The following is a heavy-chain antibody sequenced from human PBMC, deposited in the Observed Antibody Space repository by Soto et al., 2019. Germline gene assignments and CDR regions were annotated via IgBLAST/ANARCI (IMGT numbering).Heavy chain of an antibody. CDR1: GFTFSDYY. CDR3: ARAYSYHFDY. V-gene: IGHV3-11*05. Sequence: QVQLVESGGGLVKPGGSLRLSCAASGFTFSDYYMSWIRQAPGKGLEWVSYITSSSGYTNYADSVKGRFTISRDNAKNSVYLQMNSLRAEDTAVYYCARAYSYHFDYWGQGTLVTVSS. D-gene: IGHD5-18*01. CDR2: ITSSSGYT. J-gene: IGHJ4*02.